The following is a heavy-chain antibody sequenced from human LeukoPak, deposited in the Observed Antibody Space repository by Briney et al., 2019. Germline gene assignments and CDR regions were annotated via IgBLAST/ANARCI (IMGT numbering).Heavy chain of an antibody. J-gene: IGHJ6*02. CDR3: ARLELPSFYGMDV. CDR2: ISYDGSNK. CDR1: GFTFSNYV. D-gene: IGHD1-26*01. Sequence: PGKSLRLSCAASGFTFSNYVIHWVRQAPGKGLEWVAVISYDGSNKYYVDSVKGRFTISRDNSKNTLYLQMNSLRAEDTAVYYCARLELPSFYGMDVWGQGTTVTVSS. V-gene: IGHV3-30*03.